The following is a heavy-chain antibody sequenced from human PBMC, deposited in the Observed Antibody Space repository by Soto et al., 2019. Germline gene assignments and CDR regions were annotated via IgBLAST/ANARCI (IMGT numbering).Heavy chain of an antibody. Sequence: TLSLTCTVSGGSISSGGYYWSWIRQHPGKGLEWIGYIYYSGSTYYNPSLKSRVTISVDTSKNQFSLKLSSVTAADTAVYYCARSHYYDSSGVDYWGQGTLVTVSS. V-gene: IGHV4-31*03. D-gene: IGHD3-22*01. CDR1: GGSISSGGYY. CDR3: ARSHYYDSSGVDY. CDR2: IYYSGST. J-gene: IGHJ4*02.